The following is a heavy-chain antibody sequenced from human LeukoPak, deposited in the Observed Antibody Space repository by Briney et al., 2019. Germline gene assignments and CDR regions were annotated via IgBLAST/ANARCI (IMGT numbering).Heavy chain of an antibody. D-gene: IGHD1-26*01. CDR2: ISSSSSYI. CDR3: ARESGSYYYYYYMDV. J-gene: IGHJ6*03. V-gene: IGHV3-21*01. CDR1: GFTFSSHW. Sequence: GGSLRLSCAASGFTFSSHWMNWVRQAPGKGLEWVSSISSSSSYIYYADSVKGRFTISRDNAKNSLYLQMNSLRAEDTAVYYCARESGSYYYYYYMDVWGKGTTVTVSS.